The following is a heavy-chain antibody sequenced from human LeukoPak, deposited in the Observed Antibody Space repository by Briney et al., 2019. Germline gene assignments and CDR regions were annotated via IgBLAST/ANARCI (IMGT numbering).Heavy chain of an antibody. CDR1: GGSFSNYY. D-gene: IGHD3-3*01. CDR3: ARGRNFRSPFYMY. Sequence: SETLSLTCAVYGGSFSNYYWSWIRQPPGKGLEWIGEIDHTGSTNYNPSLRSRVTISIDTSKTQFSLKLTSVSAADTAVYYCARGRNFRSPFYMYWGQGTLVTVSS. CDR2: IDHTGST. V-gene: IGHV4-34*01. J-gene: IGHJ4*02.